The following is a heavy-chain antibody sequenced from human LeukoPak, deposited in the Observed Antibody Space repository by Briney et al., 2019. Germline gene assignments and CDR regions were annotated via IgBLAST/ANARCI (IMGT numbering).Heavy chain of an antibody. CDR1: GFTFSSYE. D-gene: IGHD4-17*01. Sequence: GGSLRLSCAASGFTFSSYEMNWVRQAPGKGLEWVSYISSSGSTIYYADSVKGRFTISRDNAKNSLYLQMNSLRAEDTAVYYCARYGAKVGYFDYWGQGTLVTVSS. CDR2: ISSSGSTI. J-gene: IGHJ4*02. V-gene: IGHV3-48*03. CDR3: ARYGAKVGYFDY.